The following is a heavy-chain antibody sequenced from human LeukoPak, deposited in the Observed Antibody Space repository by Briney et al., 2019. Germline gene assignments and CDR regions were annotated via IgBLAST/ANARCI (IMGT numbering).Heavy chain of an antibody. CDR1: GYTFTGYY. Sequence: GASVKVSCKASGYTFTGYYMHWVRQAPGQGLEWMGWINPNSGGTNYSQNFQGRVTMTRDTSISTAYMELRSLRSDDTAVYYCARDYNYGGNMGTFDYWGQGTLVTVSS. D-gene: IGHD4-23*01. V-gene: IGHV1-2*02. CDR3: ARDYNYGGNMGTFDY. J-gene: IGHJ4*02. CDR2: INPNSGGT.